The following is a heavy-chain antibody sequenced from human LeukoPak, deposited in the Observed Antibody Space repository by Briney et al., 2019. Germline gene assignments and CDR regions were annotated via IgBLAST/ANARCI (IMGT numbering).Heavy chain of an antibody. J-gene: IGHJ4*02. Sequence: SETLSLTCAVYGASFSGYYASWIRQPPGKGLEWFGEISHSGTTNYNPSLKSRVTMSVDTSKNQFSLKLSSVTASDTAVYYCARGAPSDYAGIFDSWGQGTLVTVSS. CDR1: GASFSGYY. CDR2: ISHSGTT. CDR3: ARGAPSDYAGIFDS. D-gene: IGHD3-10*01. V-gene: IGHV4-34*01.